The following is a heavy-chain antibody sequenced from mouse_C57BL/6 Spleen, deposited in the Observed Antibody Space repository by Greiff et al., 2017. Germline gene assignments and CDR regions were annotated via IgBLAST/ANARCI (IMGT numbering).Heavy chain of an antibody. Sequence: VMLVESGPELVKPGASVKLSCKASGYTFTSYDINWVKQRPGQGLEWIGWIYPRAGSTKYNEKFKGKATLTVDTSSSTAYMELHSLTSEDSAVYFCARGPDLRAYWYFDVWGTGTTVTVSS. CDR2: IYPRAGST. J-gene: IGHJ1*03. V-gene: IGHV1-85*01. CDR1: GYTFTSYD. CDR3: ARGPDLRAYWYFDV. D-gene: IGHD3-1*01.